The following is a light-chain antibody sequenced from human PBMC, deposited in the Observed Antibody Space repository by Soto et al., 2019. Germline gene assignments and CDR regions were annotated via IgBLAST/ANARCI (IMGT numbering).Light chain of an antibody. J-gene: IGLJ3*02. V-gene: IGLV7-46*01. CDR3: LLSFSAAVV. Sequence: QTVVTQEPSLTVSPGGTVTLTCGSSTGAVTSGHYPYWFQQKPGQAPRTLIYDTNNKQSSTPARFSGSLLGGKAALTLSGAQPEDEADYYCLLSFSAAVVFGGGTKVTVL. CDR1: TGAVTSGHY. CDR2: DTN.